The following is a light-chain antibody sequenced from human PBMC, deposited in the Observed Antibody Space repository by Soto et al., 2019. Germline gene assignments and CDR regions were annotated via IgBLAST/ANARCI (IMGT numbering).Light chain of an antibody. CDR3: YSCSRSSGTRYV. V-gene: IGLV2-14*03. CDR1: SSDIGTYNY. Sequence: QPVLTQPASVSGSPGQSITISCTGTSSDIGTYNYVSWYQQHPGQAPKLMIYDVSNRPSGVSDRFSGSKSGNTASLTISGLQAEDEADYYCYSCSRSSGTRYVFGTGTKLTVL. CDR2: DVS. J-gene: IGLJ1*01.